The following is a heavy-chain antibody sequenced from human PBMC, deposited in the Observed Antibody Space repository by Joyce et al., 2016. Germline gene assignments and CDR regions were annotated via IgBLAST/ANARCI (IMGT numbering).Heavy chain of an antibody. D-gene: IGHD3-22*01. Sequence: QVQLQESGPGLVKPSETLSLTCTVSGGSISNYYWSWIRQPPGKGLEWIGYIHYSGSTNHNPSLKSLVTLSIDTSQRQISLKLTSVIAADTAVYYCARHGMFYYDSSGSYYVSGWFDPWGQGTLVTVSS. CDR2: IHYSGST. J-gene: IGHJ5*02. CDR3: ARHGMFYYDSSGSYYVSGWFDP. V-gene: IGHV4-59*08. CDR1: GGSISNYY.